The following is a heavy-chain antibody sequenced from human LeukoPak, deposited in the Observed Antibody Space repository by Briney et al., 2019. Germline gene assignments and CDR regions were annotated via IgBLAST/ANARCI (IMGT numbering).Heavy chain of an antibody. Sequence: PSETLSLTCTVAGGSISSGGYYWSWIRQPPGKGLEWIGEINHSGSTNYNPSLKSRVTISVDTSKNQFSLKLSSVTAADTAVYYCARGRPYYYDSSGYYYGNWGQGTLVTVSS. D-gene: IGHD3-22*01. V-gene: IGHV4-39*07. CDR3: ARGRPYYYDSSGYYYGN. CDR2: INHSGST. CDR1: GGSISSGGYY. J-gene: IGHJ4*02.